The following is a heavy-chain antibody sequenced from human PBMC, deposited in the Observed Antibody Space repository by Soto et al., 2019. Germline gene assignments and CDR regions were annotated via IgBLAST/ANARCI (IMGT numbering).Heavy chain of an antibody. CDR1: GFTFSSYG. D-gene: IGHD2-2*01. CDR3: AKGGIGDIVLVPAALAYDGMDV. Sequence: QVQLVESGGGVVQPGRSLRLSCAASGFTFSSYGMHWVRQAPGKGLEWVAVISYAGSNKYYADSVKGRFTISRDNSKNTLYLQMNSPRAEDTAVYYCAKGGIGDIVLVPAALAYDGMDVWGQGTTVTVSS. V-gene: IGHV3-30*18. J-gene: IGHJ6*02. CDR2: ISYAGSNK.